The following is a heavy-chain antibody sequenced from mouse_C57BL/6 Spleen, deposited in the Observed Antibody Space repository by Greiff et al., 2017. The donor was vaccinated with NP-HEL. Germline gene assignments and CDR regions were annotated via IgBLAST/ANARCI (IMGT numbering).Heavy chain of an antibody. D-gene: IGHD1-1*01. V-gene: IGHV1-50*01. Sequence: VKLQQPGAELVKPGASVKLSCKASGYTFTSYWMQWVKQRPGQGLEWIGEIDPSDSYTTYNQKFKGKATLTVDTSSSTAYMQLSSLTSEDSAVDYCARGDYYYGSSGAWFADWGQGTLVTVSA. CDR2: IDPSDSYT. CDR1: GYTFTSYW. J-gene: IGHJ3*01. CDR3: ARGDYYYGSSGAWFAD.